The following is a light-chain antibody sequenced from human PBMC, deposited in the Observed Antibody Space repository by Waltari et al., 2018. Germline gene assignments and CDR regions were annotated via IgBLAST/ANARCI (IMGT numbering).Light chain of an antibody. V-gene: IGKV3-11*01. Sequence: EIVLTQSPATLSLSPGERATLSCRTSQSVNSYLAWYQHKPGQAPRLLIYDASNRATGIPARFSGSGSVTDFTLTISSLEPDDFALYYCQQRFTWPSITFGQGTRLEIK. CDR3: QQRFTWPSIT. CDR2: DAS. J-gene: IGKJ5*01. CDR1: QSVNSY.